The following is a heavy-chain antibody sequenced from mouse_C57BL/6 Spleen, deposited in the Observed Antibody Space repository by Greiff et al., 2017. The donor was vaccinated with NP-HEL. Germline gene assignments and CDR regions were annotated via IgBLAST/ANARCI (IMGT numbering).Heavy chain of an antibody. CDR1: GYTFTSYD. V-gene: IGHV1-85*01. D-gene: IGHD1-1*01. CDR2: IYPRDGST. J-gene: IGHJ4*01. Sequence: QVQLQQSGPELVKPGASVKLSCKASGYTFTSYDINWVKQRPGQGLEWIGWIYPRDGSTNYNEKFKGKATLTVDTSSSTAYMELHRLTSEDSAVYFYARSRVTTVIAGAMDYWGQGTSVTVSS. CDR3: ARSRVTTVIAGAMDY.